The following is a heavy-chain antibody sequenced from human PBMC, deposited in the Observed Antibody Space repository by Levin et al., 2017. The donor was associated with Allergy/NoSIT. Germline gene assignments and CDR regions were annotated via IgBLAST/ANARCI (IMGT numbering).Heavy chain of an antibody. Sequence: ASETLSLTCAVSGGSLSSNNWWNWVRQPPGKGLEWIGEIYHSGSTNYNPSLKSRVTMSVDKSKNQFSLKLNSVTAADTAVYYCARESPSEGGMDVWGQGTTVTVSS. J-gene: IGHJ6*02. V-gene: IGHV4-4*02. CDR2: IYHSGST. CDR1: GGSLSSNNW. CDR3: ARESPSEGGMDV.